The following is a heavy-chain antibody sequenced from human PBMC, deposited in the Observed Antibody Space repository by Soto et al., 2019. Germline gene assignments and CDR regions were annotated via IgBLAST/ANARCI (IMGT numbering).Heavy chain of an antibody. CDR3: ARSRSPIGGAFDI. V-gene: IGHV3-21*01. CDR1: GFTFSSYS. J-gene: IGHJ3*02. Sequence: GGSLRLSCAASGFTFSSYSMNWVRQAPGKGLEWVSSISSSSSYIYYADSVKGRFTISRDNAKNSLYLQMNSLRAEDTAVYYCARSRSPIGGAFDIWGQGTMVTV. D-gene: IGHD6-6*01. CDR2: ISSSSSYI.